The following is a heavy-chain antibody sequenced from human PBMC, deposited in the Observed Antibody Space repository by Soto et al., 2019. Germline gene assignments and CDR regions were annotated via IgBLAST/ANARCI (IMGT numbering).Heavy chain of an antibody. CDR1: GLSISNYA. CDR2: MSGSSSTT. V-gene: IGHV3-23*01. CDR3: SKTQVRELPRVIGL. Sequence: WGSLTLSCAISGLSISNYARSWVRQAPGGGLEWISSMSGSSSTTYYADSVSVRFPVPRDRSNNTLYLQRSRLRAEETDLYYLSKTQVRELPRVIGLRGQGTLGNVSS. J-gene: IGHJ4*01. D-gene: IGHD1-7*01.